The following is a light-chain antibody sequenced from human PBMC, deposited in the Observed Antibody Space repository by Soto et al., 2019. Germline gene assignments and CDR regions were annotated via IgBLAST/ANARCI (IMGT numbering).Light chain of an antibody. Sequence: QSVLTQPPSASGSPGQSVAISCTGTSSDVGGYNYVYWYQHLPGTAPKVLIYLNNQRPSGVPDRFSGSKSGTSASLAISGLRSEDEADYYCATWDDSLSGVLFGGGTKLTVL. CDR2: LNN. J-gene: IGLJ2*01. CDR1: SSDVGGYNY. CDR3: ATWDDSLSGVL. V-gene: IGLV1-47*02.